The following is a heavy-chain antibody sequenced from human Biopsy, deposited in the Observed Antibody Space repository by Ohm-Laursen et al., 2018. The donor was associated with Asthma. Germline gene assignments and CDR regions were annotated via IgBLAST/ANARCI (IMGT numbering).Heavy chain of an antibody. V-gene: IGHV1-18*04. D-gene: IGHD5-24*01. CDR1: GYTFRSYG. CDR2: ISPFTGDT. Sequence: ATVKISCKASGYTFRSYGVSWVRQAPGQGLEWMGWISPFTGDTHFGQRFQGRVTMTTDTSTDTAYMELRSLRSDDTAVYYCARHPYNFGGFDYWGQGSLVLVSS. CDR3: ARHPYNFGGFDY. J-gene: IGHJ4*02.